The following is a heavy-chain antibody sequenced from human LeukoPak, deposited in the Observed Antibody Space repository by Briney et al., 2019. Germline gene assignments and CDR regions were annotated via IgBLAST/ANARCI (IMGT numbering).Heavy chain of an antibody. D-gene: IGHD3-3*01. CDR1: GDSISSSSSY. J-gene: IGHJ4*02. Sequence: SETLSLTCTVSGDSISSSSSYWGWIRQPPGKGLEWIGSIYYSGSTNYNPSLKSRVTISVDTSKNQFSLKLSSVTAADTAVYYCAREQVTIFGVVKYYFDYWGQGTLVTVSS. CDR3: AREQVTIFGVVKYYFDY. CDR2: IYYSGST. V-gene: IGHV4-39*07.